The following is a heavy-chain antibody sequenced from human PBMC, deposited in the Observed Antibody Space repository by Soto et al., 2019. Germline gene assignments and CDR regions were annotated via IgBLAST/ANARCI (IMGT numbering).Heavy chain of an antibody. J-gene: IGHJ6*02. CDR1: GYTFTSYG. D-gene: IGHD1-26*01. V-gene: IGHV1-18*01. Sequence: GASVKVSCKASGYTFTSYGISWVRQAPGQGLEWMGWISAYNGNTNYAQKLQGRVTMTTDTSTSTAYMELRSLRSDDTAVYYCARDMWVVGALYYYYGMDVWGQGTTVTV. CDR3: ARDMWVVGALYYYYGMDV. CDR2: ISAYNGNT.